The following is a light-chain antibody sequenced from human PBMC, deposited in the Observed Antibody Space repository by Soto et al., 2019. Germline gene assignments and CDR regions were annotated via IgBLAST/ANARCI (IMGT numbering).Light chain of an antibody. Sequence: EIMMTQSPGTLSASPGERATLSCRASQSVSSNLAWYQQKPGQAPRLLIYAVSTRATGITARFSGSGSGTEFTLTISSLQSEDFAVYYCQQYNKWPLTFGQGTKLEIK. V-gene: IGKV3-15*01. CDR1: QSVSSN. J-gene: IGKJ1*01. CDR3: QQYNKWPLT. CDR2: AVS.